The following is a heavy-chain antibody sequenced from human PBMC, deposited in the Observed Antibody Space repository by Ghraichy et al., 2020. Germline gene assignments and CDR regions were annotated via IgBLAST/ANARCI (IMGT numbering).Heavy chain of an antibody. Sequence: SETLSLTCTVYGGSFSGYYWSWLRQPPGKGLEWIGEIKLSGSTSYSPSLRSRVTISVDTSKNQFSLKLTSLTAADTAMYYCARGLSYGDYVVAFGYWGQGTLVTVSS. D-gene: IGHD4-17*01. CDR3: ARGLSYGDYVVAFGY. J-gene: IGHJ4*02. CDR1: GGSFSGYY. CDR2: IKLSGST. V-gene: IGHV4-34*01.